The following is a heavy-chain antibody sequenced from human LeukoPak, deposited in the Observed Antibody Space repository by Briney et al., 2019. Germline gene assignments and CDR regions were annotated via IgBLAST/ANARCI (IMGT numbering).Heavy chain of an antibody. Sequence: GGSLRLSCAASGFSFSNYAMSWVRQAPGKGLEWVSAISGSGDTTYHADSVKGRFTISRDNSKNTLYLQMNSLGAEDTALYYCARRRYFAEGRYFDYWGQGILVTVSS. J-gene: IGHJ4*02. D-gene: IGHD2/OR15-2a*01. CDR2: ISGSGDTT. CDR1: GFSFSNYA. V-gene: IGHV3-23*01. CDR3: ARRRYFAEGRYFDY.